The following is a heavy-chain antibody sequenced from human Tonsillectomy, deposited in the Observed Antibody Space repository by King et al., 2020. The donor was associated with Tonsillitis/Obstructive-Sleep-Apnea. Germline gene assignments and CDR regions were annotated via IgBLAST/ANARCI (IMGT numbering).Heavy chain of an antibody. Sequence: VQLQESGPGLVKPSETLSLTCTVSGGSISSYYWSWLRQPPGKGLEWIGYISYSESTNYNPSLKSRVTISVDTSKNQFSLKLSSVTAADTAVYYCARDRGIAAPWFDPWGQGTLVTVSS. D-gene: IGHD6-6*01. CDR3: ARDRGIAAPWFDP. V-gene: IGHV4-59*01. J-gene: IGHJ5*02. CDR2: ISYSEST. CDR1: GGSISSYY.